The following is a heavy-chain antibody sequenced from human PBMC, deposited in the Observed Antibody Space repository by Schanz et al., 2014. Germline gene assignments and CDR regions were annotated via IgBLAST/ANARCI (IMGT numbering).Heavy chain of an antibody. CDR3: AKVRYSSGWRGDYFDE. D-gene: IGHD6-25*01. J-gene: IGHJ4*02. CDR1: GFAVDNYY. V-gene: IGHV3-53*01. Sequence: EVQLVESGGGLVKPGGSLRLSCAASGFAVDNYYMSCVRQAPGRGLEWVSIIFTDGRTYYADSVKGRFTISRDNSKNTLYLQMNSLRAEDTAVYYCAKVRYSSGWRGDYFDEWGQGTLVTVAS. CDR2: IFTDGRT.